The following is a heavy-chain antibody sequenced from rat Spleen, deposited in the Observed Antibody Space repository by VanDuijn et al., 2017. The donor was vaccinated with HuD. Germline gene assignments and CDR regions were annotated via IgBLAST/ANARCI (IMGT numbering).Heavy chain of an antibody. CDR1: GFTFSDHY. CDR3: ARHGYGGYSGSFAY. CDR2: ISYDGLGP. D-gene: IGHD1-11*01. J-gene: IGHJ2*01. Sequence: EVQLVESDGGLVQPGRSLKLSCAASGFTFSDHYMAWVRQAPTKGLEWVASISYDGLGPYYRDSVKGRCTISRDNSESTLYLQMDSLRSEDTATYYCARHGYGGYSGSFAYWGQGVMVTVSS. V-gene: IGHV5-29*01.